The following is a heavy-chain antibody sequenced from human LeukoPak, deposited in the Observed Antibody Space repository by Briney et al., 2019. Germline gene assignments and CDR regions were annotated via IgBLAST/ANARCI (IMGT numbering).Heavy chain of an antibody. CDR3: ANSRTTVTNFDY. V-gene: IGHV3-23*01. J-gene: IGHJ4*02. Sequence: GGSLRLSCAASGFTFSSYAMSWVRQAPGKGLEWVSAISGSGGSTYYADSVKGRFTISRDNSKNTLYLQMNSLRAEDTVVYYCANSRTTVTNFDYWGQGTLVTVSS. D-gene: IGHD4-17*01. CDR1: GFTFSSYA. CDR2: ISGSGGST.